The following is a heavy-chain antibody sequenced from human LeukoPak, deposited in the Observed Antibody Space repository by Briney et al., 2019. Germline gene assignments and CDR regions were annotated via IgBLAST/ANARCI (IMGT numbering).Heavy chain of an antibody. J-gene: IGHJ4*02. Sequence: SETLSLXCTVSGGSSSSGDYYWSWSRQPPGKGLEWIGYIYYSGITYYNPSLKSRVTISVDTSKNQFSLKLSSVTAADTAVYYCARMVRGVIILDYWGQGTLVTVSS. CDR3: ARMVRGVIILDY. V-gene: IGHV4-30-4*08. D-gene: IGHD3-10*01. CDR2: IYYSGIT. CDR1: GGSSSSGDYY.